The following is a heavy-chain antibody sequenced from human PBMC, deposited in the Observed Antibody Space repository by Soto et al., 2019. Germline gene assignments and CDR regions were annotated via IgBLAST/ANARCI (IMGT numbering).Heavy chain of an antibody. CDR2: IIPIFGTA. CDR1: GGTFSSYA. CDR3: ASAGSIAARTHYYYYYGMDV. D-gene: IGHD6-6*01. J-gene: IGHJ6*02. Sequence: AASVKVSCKASGGTFSSYAISWVRQAPGQGLEWMGGIIPIFGTANYAQKFQGRVTITADKSTSTAYMELSSLRSEDTAVYYCASAGSIAARTHYYYYYGMDVWGQGTTVTVSS. V-gene: IGHV1-69*06.